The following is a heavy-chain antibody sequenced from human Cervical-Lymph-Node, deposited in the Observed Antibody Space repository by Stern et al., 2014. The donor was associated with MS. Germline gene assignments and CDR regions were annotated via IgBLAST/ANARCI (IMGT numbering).Heavy chain of an antibody. J-gene: IGHJ6*02. Sequence: EVQLVESGGGLVQPGRSLRLSCAASGFTFDDYAMHWVRQAPGKGLEWVSGISWNSGSIGYADSVKSRFTISRDNAKNSLYLQMNSLRAEDTALYYCAKDMGYSYGYNYGMDVWGQGTTVTVSS. D-gene: IGHD5-18*01. V-gene: IGHV3-9*01. CDR2: ISWNSGSI. CDR1: GFTFDDYA. CDR3: AKDMGYSYGYNYGMDV.